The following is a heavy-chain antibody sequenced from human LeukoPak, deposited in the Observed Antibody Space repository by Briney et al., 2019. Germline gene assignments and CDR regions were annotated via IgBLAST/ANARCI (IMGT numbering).Heavy chain of an antibody. J-gene: IGHJ3*02. V-gene: IGHV4-4*07. CDR1: GVSISNYY. D-gene: IGHD2-15*01. Sequence: ASETLSLTCTVSGVSISNYYWSWIRQPAGKGLEWIGRKYARGSSNYNPPVQSRVTMSVDTSKNQFSLKLRSVTAADTAVYYCARGRYCSADICTGGDSFDIWGQGTMVSVSP. CDR2: KYARGSS. CDR3: ARGRYCSADICTGGDSFDI.